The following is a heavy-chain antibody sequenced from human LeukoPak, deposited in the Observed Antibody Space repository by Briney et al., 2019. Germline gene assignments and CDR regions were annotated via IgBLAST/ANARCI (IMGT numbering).Heavy chain of an antibody. CDR3: VRGAPSYSGTRTPKFDY. CDR1: GFTFSRYA. V-gene: IGHV3-30*04. Sequence: GGPLRLSREASGFTFSRYAMHWVRPAPGKGLEWVSAISYDATNTYYAPSVSLRFSISRNSYKNTLFLHMKRLTPEDTAVYYCVRGAPSYSGTRTPKFDYWGPGSIVTVSS. J-gene: IGHJ4*02. CDR2: ISYDATNT. D-gene: IGHD6-13*01.